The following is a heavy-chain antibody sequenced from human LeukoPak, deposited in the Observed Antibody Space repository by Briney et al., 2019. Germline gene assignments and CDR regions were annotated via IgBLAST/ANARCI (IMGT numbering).Heavy chain of an antibody. J-gene: IGHJ4*02. Sequence: GGSLRLSCAASGFTFSYYVMSWVRQAPGQGLEWVSGISGSGGTTDYAGSVKGRFTISRDNSKNTLYLQMSSLRAEDTAVYYCASDWGAYWGQGTLVTVFS. V-gene: IGHV3-23*01. CDR3: ASDWGAY. CDR1: GFTFSYYV. D-gene: IGHD3-16*01. CDR2: ISGSGGTT.